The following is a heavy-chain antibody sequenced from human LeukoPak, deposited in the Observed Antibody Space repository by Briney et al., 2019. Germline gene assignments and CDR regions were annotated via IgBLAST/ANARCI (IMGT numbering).Heavy chain of an antibody. V-gene: IGHV3-21*05. CDR3: AAMTSVTTGDY. J-gene: IGHJ4*02. Sequence: GGSLRLSCAASGFTFSSYEMNWVRQAPGKGLEWVSYISSSSSYIYYADSVKGRFTISRDNAKNSLYLQMNSLRAEDTAVYYCAAMTSVTTGDYWGQGTLVTVSS. D-gene: IGHD4-11*01. CDR1: GFTFSSYE. CDR2: ISSSSSYI.